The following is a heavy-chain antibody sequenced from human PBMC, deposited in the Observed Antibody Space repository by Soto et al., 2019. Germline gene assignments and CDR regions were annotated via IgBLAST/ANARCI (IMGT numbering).Heavy chain of an antibody. V-gene: IGHV3-33*08. J-gene: IGHJ5*02. CDR1: GFTLSTFG. Sequence: VGSLRLSCAASGFTLSTFGIHWVRQAPGKGLEWVALVSYDESHVYYTDALRGRFTISRDNAKNSLHLQMNSLRAEDTAVYYCTRDASRDSSARGWFDPWGPGTLVTVSS. D-gene: IGHD6-13*01. CDR3: TRDASRDSSARGWFDP. CDR2: VSYDESHV.